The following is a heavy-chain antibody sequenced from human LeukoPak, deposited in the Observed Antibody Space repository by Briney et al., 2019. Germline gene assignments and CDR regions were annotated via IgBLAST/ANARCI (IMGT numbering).Heavy chain of an antibody. D-gene: IGHD2-2*01. V-gene: IGHV3-49*03. J-gene: IGHJ4*02. Sequence: GRSLRLSCTASGFSVGDYGMTWLRQPPGKGLEWVGFVRSTAFAGTTEYAASVRGRFTVSRDDSKNIAYLQMDGLKTEDIAMYYCARGDTGPGAKYYFDYWGQGTLVTVSS. CDR2: VRSTAFAGTT. CDR3: ARGDTGPGAKYYFDY. CDR1: GFSVGDYG.